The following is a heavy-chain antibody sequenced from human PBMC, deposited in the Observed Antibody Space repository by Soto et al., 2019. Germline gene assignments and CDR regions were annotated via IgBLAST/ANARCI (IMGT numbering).Heavy chain of an antibody. J-gene: IGHJ3*02. V-gene: IGHV4-59*08. CDR2: IYYGGST. CDR3: ARTTRDYGDYGGFVFDI. Sequence: SETLSLTCTVSGGSISSYYWSWIRQPPGKGLEWIGYIYYGGSTNYNPSLKSRVTISVDTSKNQFSLKLSPVTAADTAVYYCARTTRDYGDYGGFVFDIWGQGTMVTVSS. CDR1: GGSISSYY. D-gene: IGHD4-17*01.